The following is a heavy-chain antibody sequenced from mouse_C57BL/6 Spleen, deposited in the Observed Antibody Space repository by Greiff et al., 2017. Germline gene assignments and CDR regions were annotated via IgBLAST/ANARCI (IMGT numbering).Heavy chain of an antibody. V-gene: IGHV3-6*01. J-gene: IGHJ3*01. CDR1: GYSITSGYY. CDR3: ASERDYDGSAWFAY. D-gene: IGHD2-4*01. CDR2: ISYDGSN. Sequence: EVKLQESGPGLVKPSQSLSLTCSATGYSITSGYYWNWIRQFPGNKLEWMGYISYDGSNNYNPSLKNRLSITRDTSKNQSFLKLDSVTTEDAATYYCASERDYDGSAWFAYWGQGTLVTVSA.